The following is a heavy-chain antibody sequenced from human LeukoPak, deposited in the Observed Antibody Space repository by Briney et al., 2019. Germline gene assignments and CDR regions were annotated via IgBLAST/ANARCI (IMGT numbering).Heavy chain of an antibody. V-gene: IGHV1-3*01. CDR2: INADSGNT. D-gene: IGHD1-20*01. Sequence: ASVKVSCKTSGYTFTAYSIQWVRQAPGQRLEWMGWINADSGNTKYSQKFQGRVTFTRDTVASTAYMELSSLKSEDTAVYYCARRHDIWKNYCFDYWGQGTQVTVSS. CDR3: ARRHDIWKNYCFDY. J-gene: IGHJ4*02. CDR1: GYTFTAYS.